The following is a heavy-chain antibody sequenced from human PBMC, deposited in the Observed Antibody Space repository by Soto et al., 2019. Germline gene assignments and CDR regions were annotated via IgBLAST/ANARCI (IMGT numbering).Heavy chain of an antibody. CDR2: ISGHGDAT. Sequence: GGSLRLSCAASGFPFTGYAMSWVRQAPGKGLEWVSAISGHGDATFYADSVKGRFTISRDNSKNTLYLHMNSLRAEDTALYYCANSRVSMVRGLIIIPNYWGQGALVTVSS. D-gene: IGHD3-10*01. CDR3: ANSRVSMVRGLIIIPNY. V-gene: IGHV3-23*01. CDR1: GFPFTGYA. J-gene: IGHJ4*02.